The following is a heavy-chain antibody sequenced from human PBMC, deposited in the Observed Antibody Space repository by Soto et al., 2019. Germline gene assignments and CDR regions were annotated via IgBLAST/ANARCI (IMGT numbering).Heavy chain of an antibody. V-gene: IGHV3-73*01. J-gene: IGHJ4*02. CDR1: GFTLGDSA. D-gene: IGHD1-1*01. CDR2: IKSKANSYAT. CDR3: THTPT. Sequence: PGGSLRLSCAASGFTLGDSAMHWVRQASGKGLEWVGRIKSKANSYATAYATSVKGRFTISRDDSKNTAYLQMNSLKTEDTAVYYCTHTPTWGQGTLVTVS.